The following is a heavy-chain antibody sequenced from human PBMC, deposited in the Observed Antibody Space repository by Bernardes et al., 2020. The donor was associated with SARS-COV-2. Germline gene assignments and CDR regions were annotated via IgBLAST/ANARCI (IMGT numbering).Heavy chain of an antibody. J-gene: IGHJ5*02. CDR2: IDSGGSPS. Sequence: GGSLRLSCAASGFMCGSYWMHWVRQAPGEGLMWVSRIDSGGSPSTYAASVKGRFTVSRDNAKSTHYLQVYSLKVEDTAVYYCERGAIAGTPMSQVDRRFDPWGQGTQVTVSS. D-gene: IGHD5-18*01. V-gene: IGHV3-74*01. CDR1: GFMCGSYW. CDR3: ERGAIAGTPMSQVDRRFDP.